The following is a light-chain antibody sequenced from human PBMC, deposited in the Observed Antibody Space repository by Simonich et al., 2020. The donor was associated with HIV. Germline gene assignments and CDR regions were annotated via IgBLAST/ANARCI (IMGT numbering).Light chain of an antibody. CDR1: QGISNS. Sequence: DIQMTQSPSSLSASVGDRVTITCRASQGISNSLAWYQQKPGKAPKLLLYAASRLESGVPSRFSSSGSGTDYTLTISSLQPEDFATYYCQQYYSTPPWTFGQGTKVEIK. J-gene: IGKJ1*01. CDR3: QQYYSTPPWT. V-gene: IGKV1-NL1*01. CDR2: AAS.